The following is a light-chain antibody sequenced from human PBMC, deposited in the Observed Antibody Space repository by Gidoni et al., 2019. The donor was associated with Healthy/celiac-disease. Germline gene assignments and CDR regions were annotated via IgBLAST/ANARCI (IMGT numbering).Light chain of an antibody. J-gene: IGKJ2*03. CDR1: QSVSSSY. V-gene: IGKV3-20*01. CDR3: QQYGSSPPYS. CDR2: GAS. Sequence: EMVVTQSPVPLSLSTVERATRSCRSSQSVSSSYLAWYQQKPGQAPRLLIYGASTRATGIPDRFSGSGSGTDFTLTISSLQPEDFAVYYCQQYGSSPPYSFXXXTKLEIK.